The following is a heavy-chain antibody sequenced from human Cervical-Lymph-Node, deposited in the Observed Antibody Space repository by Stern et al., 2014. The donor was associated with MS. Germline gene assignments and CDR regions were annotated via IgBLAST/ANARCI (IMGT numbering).Heavy chain of an antibody. Sequence: EVQLVESGGGWVQPGRSLRLSCAASGFTFDAYAFHWVRKAPGKGPEWVSRINWNSGTITYDECVTGRFIITRDNDEHFLFLQVDSLRPEDAALYYCTKAISGEVYSSSDYWGQGTLVTVSS. V-gene: IGHV3-9*01. CDR2: INWNSGTI. CDR3: TKAISGEVYSSSDY. CDR1: GFTFDAYA. D-gene: IGHD6-6*01. J-gene: IGHJ4*02.